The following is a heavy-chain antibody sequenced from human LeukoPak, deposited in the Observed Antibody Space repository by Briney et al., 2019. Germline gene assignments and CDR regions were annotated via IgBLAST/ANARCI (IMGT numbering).Heavy chain of an antibody. D-gene: IGHD2-2*01. J-gene: IGHJ3*02. Sequence: GGSLRLSCAASGFTFSSYSMNWVRQAPGKGLEWVANIKQDGSEKYYVDSVKGRFTISRDNAKNSLYLQMNSLRAEDTAVYYCARESSLDAFDIWGQGTMVTVSS. V-gene: IGHV3-7*01. CDR3: ARESSLDAFDI. CDR1: GFTFSSYS. CDR2: IKQDGSEK.